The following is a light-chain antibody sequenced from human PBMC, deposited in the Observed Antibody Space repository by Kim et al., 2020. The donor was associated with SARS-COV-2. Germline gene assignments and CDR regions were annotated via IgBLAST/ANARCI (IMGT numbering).Light chain of an antibody. CDR1: NIGTKG. CDR2: YDS. J-gene: IGLJ2*01. V-gene: IGLV3-21*04. CDR3: QVWDGSSDPVI. Sequence: SYELTQPPSVSVAPGKTATITCGGNNIGTKGVHWYQQKPGQAPVLVIYYDSDRPSGIPERFSGSNSGNTATLTISRVEAGDEADYYCQVWDGSSDPVIFG.